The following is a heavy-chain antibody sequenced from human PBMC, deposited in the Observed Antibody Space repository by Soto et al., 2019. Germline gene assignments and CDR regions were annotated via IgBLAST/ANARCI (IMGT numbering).Heavy chain of an antibody. Sequence: PSETLSLTCAVYGGAFRGYYWSWIRQPPGKGLEWLGEINDSGSTNYNPSLKSRITISLDKSKKEISLRLSSVTAADTAVYYCARERGRYCSGESCYPFGPWGQGALVTVS. CDR1: GGAFRGYY. D-gene: IGHD2-15*01. CDR3: ARERGRYCSGESCYPFGP. J-gene: IGHJ5*02. CDR2: INDSGST. V-gene: IGHV4-34*01.